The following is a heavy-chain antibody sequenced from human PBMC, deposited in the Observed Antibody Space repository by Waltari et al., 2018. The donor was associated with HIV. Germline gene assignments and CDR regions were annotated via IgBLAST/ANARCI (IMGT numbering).Heavy chain of an antibody. CDR3: ARGRYDYADPQDDWYFDL. J-gene: IGHJ2*01. CDR2: IYYSGST. Sequence: QVQLQESGPGLVKPSQTLSLTCTVSGGSISSGGYYWSWIRQHPGKGLEWIGYIYYSGSTYYNPSLKSRVTISVDTSKNQFSLKLSSVTAADTAVYYCARGRYDYADPQDDWYFDLWGRGTLVTVSS. CDR1: GGSISSGGYY. V-gene: IGHV4-31*03. D-gene: IGHD3-16*01.